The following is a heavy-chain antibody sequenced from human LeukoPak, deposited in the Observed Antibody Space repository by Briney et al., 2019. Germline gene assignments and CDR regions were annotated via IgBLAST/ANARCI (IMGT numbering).Heavy chain of an antibody. D-gene: IGHD3-10*01. CDR2: ISHSGNT. J-gene: IGHJ4*02. V-gene: IGHV4-39*02. Sequence: KPSETLSLTCIVSGGSISSRSYYWGWIRQPPGKGLEWIGSISHSGNTYYNPSPKSRVTISVDTSKNQFSLKLSSVTAADTAVYYCVRDPGGGFDYWGQGTLITVSS. CDR3: VRDPGGGFDY. CDR1: GGSISSRSYY.